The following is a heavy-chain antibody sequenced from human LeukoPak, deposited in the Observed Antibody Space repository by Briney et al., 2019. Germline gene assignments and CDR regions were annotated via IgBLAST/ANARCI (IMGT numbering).Heavy chain of an antibody. D-gene: IGHD3-22*01. CDR3: ARDKGYYYDSSGYYYRGYFQH. Sequence: SETLSLTCDVSGGSISSGNWWSWVRQPPGKGLEWIGEINHSGSTNYNPSLKSRVTISVDTSKNQFSLKLSSVTAADTAVYYCARDKGYYYDSSGYYYRGYFQHWGQGTLVTVSS. V-gene: IGHV4-4*02. CDR2: INHSGST. J-gene: IGHJ1*01. CDR1: GGSISSGNW.